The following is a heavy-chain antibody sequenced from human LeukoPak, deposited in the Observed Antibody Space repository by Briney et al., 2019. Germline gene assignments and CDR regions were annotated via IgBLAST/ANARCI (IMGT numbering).Heavy chain of an antibody. V-gene: IGHV4-59*01. CDR3: ARVFRQYYGSGSYPPTWYYYYYMDV. J-gene: IGHJ6*03. CDR2: IYYSGST. CDR1: GGSISSYY. D-gene: IGHD3-10*01. Sequence: SETLSLTCTVSGGSISSYYWSWIRQPPGKGLEWIGYIYYSGSTNYNPSLKSRVTISVDTSKNQFSLKLSSVTAADTAVYYCARVFRQYYGSGSYPPTWYYYYYMDVWGKGTTVTISS.